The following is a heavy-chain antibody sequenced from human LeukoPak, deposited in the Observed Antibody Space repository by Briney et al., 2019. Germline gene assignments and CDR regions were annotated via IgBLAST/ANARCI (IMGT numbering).Heavy chain of an antibody. CDR3: ARENDFWSGPSPLDY. D-gene: IGHD3-3*01. Sequence: PSETLSLTCTVSGGSISSYYWSWIRQPAGKGLEWIGRIYTSGSTNYNPSLKSRVTISVDTSKNQFSLKLSSVTAADTAMYYCARENDFWSGPSPLDYWGQGTLVTVSS. CDR1: GGSISSYY. J-gene: IGHJ4*02. V-gene: IGHV4-4*07. CDR2: IYTSGST.